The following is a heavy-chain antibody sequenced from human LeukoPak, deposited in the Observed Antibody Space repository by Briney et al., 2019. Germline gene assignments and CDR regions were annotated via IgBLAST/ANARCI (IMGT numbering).Heavy chain of an antibody. CDR1: GFTFSTYG. D-gene: IGHD3-22*01. Sequence: GGSLRLSCAASGFTFSTYGMSWVRQAPGKGLEWLSYISGSSSAINYADSVKGRFTISRDNAKNSLYLQMNSLRAEDTAVYYCARDLRITMIVVVITTGGFDYWGQGTLVTVSS. J-gene: IGHJ4*02. CDR3: ARDLRITMIVVVITTGGFDY. V-gene: IGHV3-48*04. CDR2: ISGSSSAI.